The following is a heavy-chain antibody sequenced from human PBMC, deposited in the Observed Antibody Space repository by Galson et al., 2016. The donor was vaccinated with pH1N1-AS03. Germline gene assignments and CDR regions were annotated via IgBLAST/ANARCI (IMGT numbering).Heavy chain of an antibody. CDR3: AKGNYQLLNYYYYMDV. D-gene: IGHD2-2*01. J-gene: IGHJ6*03. CDR1: GGSFSTYA. CDR2: ITPVFGTT. V-gene: IGHV1-69*13. Sequence: SVKVSCKASGGSFSTYAITWVRQAPGQGLEWMGGITPVFGTTSFAQKFQDRVSITADESTSTAFMELSSLRSEDTAVYYCAKGNYQLLNYYYYMDVWGKGTTVTVSS.